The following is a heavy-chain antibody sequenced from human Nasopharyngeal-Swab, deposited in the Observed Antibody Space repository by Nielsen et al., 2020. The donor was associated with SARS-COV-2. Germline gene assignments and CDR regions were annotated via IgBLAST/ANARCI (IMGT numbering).Heavy chain of an antibody. CDR2: IYYSGST. Sequence: WIRQRPGQGLEWIGYIYYSGSTNYNPSLKSRVTISVDTSKNQFSLKLSSVTAADTAVYYCARAEPYDFWSGYMPFYGMDVWGQGTTVTVSS. J-gene: IGHJ6*02. V-gene: IGHV4-59*01. D-gene: IGHD3-3*01. CDR3: ARAEPYDFWSGYMPFYGMDV.